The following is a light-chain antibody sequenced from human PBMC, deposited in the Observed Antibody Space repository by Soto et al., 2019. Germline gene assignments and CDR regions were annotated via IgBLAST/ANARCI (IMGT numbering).Light chain of an antibody. CDR1: QAISNY. J-gene: IGKJ1*01. CDR3: QKDNIAPWT. CDR2: AAS. V-gene: IGKV1-27*01. Sequence: DIQMTQSPSSLSAYVGDRVTITCRASQAISNYLAWYQQKPGKVPKLLIYAASTLQSGVPSRFSGSGSGTDFTLTISSLQPEDVATYYCQKDNIAPWTVGQGTKVEIK.